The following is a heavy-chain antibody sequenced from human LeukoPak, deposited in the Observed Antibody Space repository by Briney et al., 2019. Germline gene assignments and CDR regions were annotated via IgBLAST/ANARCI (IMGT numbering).Heavy chain of an antibody. Sequence: GGSLRLSCAASGFTFDDYAMHWVRQAPGKGLEWVSGISWNSGSIGYADSVKGRFTISRDNAKNSLYLQMNSLRAEDTALYYCARLSSYRYYYYYMDVWGKGATVTISS. CDR2: ISWNSGSI. CDR1: GFTFDDYA. J-gene: IGHJ6*03. V-gene: IGHV3-9*01. D-gene: IGHD4/OR15-4a*01. CDR3: ARLSSYRYYYYYMDV.